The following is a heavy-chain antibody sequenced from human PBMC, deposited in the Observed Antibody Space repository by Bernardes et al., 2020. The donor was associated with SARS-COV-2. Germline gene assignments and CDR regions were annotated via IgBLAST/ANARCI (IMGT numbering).Heavy chain of an antibody. CDR1: GGSISSTSYY. CDR3: ARYYGSGSLFDY. Sequence: ETLSLTCTVSGGSISSTSYYWGWVRQPPGKGLEYIGYISYSRNTYYNPSLKSRVTISVTSRNHFSLNLSSVTAADTAVYYCARYYGSGSLFDYWGQGTLVTVSS. D-gene: IGHD3-10*01. CDR2: ISYSRNT. J-gene: IGHJ4*02. V-gene: IGHV4-39*02.